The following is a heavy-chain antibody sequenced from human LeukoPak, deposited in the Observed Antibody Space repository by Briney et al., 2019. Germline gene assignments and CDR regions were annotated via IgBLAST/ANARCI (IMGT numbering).Heavy chain of an antibody. J-gene: IGHJ3*02. D-gene: IGHD1-26*01. CDR2: MNPNSGGT. CDR3: ARSVVRSGSYDAFDI. V-gene: IGHV1-2*02. CDR1: GYTFTAYY. Sequence: ASVKVSCKASGYTFTAYYMHWVRQAPGQGLEWMGWMNPNSGGTNYAQKFQGRVTMTRDTSISTAYMELSRLRSDDTAVYYCARSVVRSGSYDAFDIWGQGTMVTVSS.